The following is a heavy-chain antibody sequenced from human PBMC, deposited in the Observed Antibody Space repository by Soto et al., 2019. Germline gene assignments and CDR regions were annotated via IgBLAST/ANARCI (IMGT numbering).Heavy chain of an antibody. D-gene: IGHD3-22*01. J-gene: IGHJ4*02. CDR3: ARLGGYVSVGYYYLWDS. Sequence: SETLSLTSRFSAFSLNSDISCLGWIRPPPGKGLEWIGVINHSGSTYHNLSLKGRVTMSVDASRNQFSLKLTSMTAADTAVYYCARLGGYVSVGYYYLWDSWGQGTRVNVS. CDR2: INHSGST. CDR1: AFSLNSDISC. V-gene: IGHV4-39*01.